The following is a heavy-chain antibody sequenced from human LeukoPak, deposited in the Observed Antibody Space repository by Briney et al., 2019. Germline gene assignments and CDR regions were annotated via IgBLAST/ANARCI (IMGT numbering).Heavy chain of an antibody. D-gene: IGHD6-6*01. CDR2: MNPKSGNT. Sequence: ASVKVSCKASGYTFTSHDINWVRQATGKGLEWMGWMNPKSGNTGYGQKFQGRVTITRNTSISTAYMELSSLRSEDTAVYYCAVGIAARGYYFDYWGQGTLVTVSS. J-gene: IGHJ4*02. V-gene: IGHV1-8*01. CDR1: GYTFTSHD. CDR3: AVGIAARGYYFDY.